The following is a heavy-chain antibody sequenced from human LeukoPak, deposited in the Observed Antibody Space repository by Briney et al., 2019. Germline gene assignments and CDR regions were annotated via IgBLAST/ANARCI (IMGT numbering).Heavy chain of an antibody. Sequence: PGGSLRLSCAASGFTFSGSAMHWVRQASGKGLEWVGRIRSKANSYATAYAASVKGRFTISRDDSKNTAYLRMNSLKTEDTAVYYCTRSLPIVGAPYYFDYWGQGTLVTVSS. J-gene: IGHJ4*02. CDR1: GFTFSGSA. V-gene: IGHV3-73*01. CDR2: IRSKANSYAT. D-gene: IGHD1-26*01. CDR3: TRSLPIVGAPYYFDY.